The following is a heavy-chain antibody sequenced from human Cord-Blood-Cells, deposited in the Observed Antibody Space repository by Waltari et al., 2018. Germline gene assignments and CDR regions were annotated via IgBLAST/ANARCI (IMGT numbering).Heavy chain of an antibody. D-gene: IGHD1-26*01. CDR2: ISYDGSNK. V-gene: IGHV3-30*04. CDR1: GFTFSSYS. Sequence: QVQLVESGGGVVQPGRSLRLPWSARGFTFSSYSLHWVRQAPGKGLEWVAVISYDGSNKYYADSVKGRFTISRDNSKNTLYLQMNSLRAEDTAVYYCARIDSHGSYYDYWGQGTLVTVSS. CDR3: ARIDSHGSYYDY. J-gene: IGHJ4*02.